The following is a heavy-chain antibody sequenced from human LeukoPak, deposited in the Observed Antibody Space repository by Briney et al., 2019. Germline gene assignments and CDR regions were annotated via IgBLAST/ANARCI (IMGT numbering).Heavy chain of an antibody. Sequence: PGRSLRLSCAASGFTFSSYVMHWVRQAPGKRLEWVAVILNDGSQEKYAVAVKGRFTISRDNSKNALVLQVNSLRAEGRAVYYCARDLTLGHNALDIWGQGTMVTVS. CDR1: GFTFSSYV. V-gene: IGHV3-33*01. CDR3: ARDLTLGHNALDI. D-gene: IGHD3-9*01. J-gene: IGHJ3*02. CDR2: ILNDGSQE.